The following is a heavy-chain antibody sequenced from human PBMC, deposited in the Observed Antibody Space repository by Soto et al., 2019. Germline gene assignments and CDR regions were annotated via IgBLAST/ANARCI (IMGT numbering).Heavy chain of an antibody. CDR1: GFTFGDYA. J-gene: IGHJ5*02. CDR2: IRSKAYGGTT. D-gene: IGHD3-3*01. Sequence: SLRLSCTASGFTFGDYAMSWFRQAPGKGLEWVGFIRSKAYGGTTEYAASVKGRFTISRDDSKSIAYLQMNSLKTEDTAVYYCTRVSRWDFWSGYWFDPCGQGTLVTVSS. V-gene: IGHV3-49*03. CDR3: TRVSRWDFWSGYWFDP.